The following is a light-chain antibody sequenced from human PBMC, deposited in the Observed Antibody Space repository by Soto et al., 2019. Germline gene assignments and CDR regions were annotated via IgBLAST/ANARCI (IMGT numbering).Light chain of an antibody. V-gene: IGKV1-39*01. CDR1: QNINTY. Sequence: DIQMTQSPSSLSTSVGDRVTITCRASQNINTYLNWYQQKPGKAPKLLIYAASTLQSGVPSRFSGSRSGTDFTLTISSLQAEDFAAYYCQQRSSTPYTFGQGTKLEIK. CDR3: QQRSSTPYT. CDR2: AAS. J-gene: IGKJ2*01.